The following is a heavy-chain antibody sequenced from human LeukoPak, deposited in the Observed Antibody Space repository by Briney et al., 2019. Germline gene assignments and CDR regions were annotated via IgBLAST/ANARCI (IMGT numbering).Heavy chain of an antibody. CDR1: GGSISSSSYY. V-gene: IGHV4-39*07. Sequence: PSETLSLTCTVSGGSISSSSYYWGWIRQPPGTGLEWIGSIYYSGSTNYNPSLKSRVTMSVDTSKNQFSLKLSSVTAADTAVYYCARGRSVAGPYYFDYWGQGTLVTVSS. CDR2: IYYSGST. J-gene: IGHJ4*02. CDR3: ARGRSVAGPYYFDY. D-gene: IGHD6-19*01.